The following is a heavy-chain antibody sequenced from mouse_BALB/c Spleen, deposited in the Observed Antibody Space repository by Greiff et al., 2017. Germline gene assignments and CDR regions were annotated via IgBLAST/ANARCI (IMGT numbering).Heavy chain of an antibody. CDR2: ISDGGSYT. CDR3: ARGMRYQYYFDY. Sequence: EVMLVESGGGLVKPGGSLKLSCAASGFTFSDYYMYWVRQTPEKRLEWVATISDGGSYTYYPDSVKGRFTISRDNAKNNLYLQMSSLKSEDTAMYYCARGMRYQYYFDYWGQGTTLTVSS. J-gene: IGHJ2*01. D-gene: IGHD1-1*01. CDR1: GFTFSDYY. V-gene: IGHV5-4*02.